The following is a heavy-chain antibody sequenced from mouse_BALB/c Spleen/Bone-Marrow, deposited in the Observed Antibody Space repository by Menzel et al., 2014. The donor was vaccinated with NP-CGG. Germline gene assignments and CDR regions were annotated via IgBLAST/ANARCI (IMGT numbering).Heavy chain of an antibody. D-gene: IGHD1-1*01. CDR2: ISSGGTT. CDR1: GFTFSSYA. CDR3: ARRRGYYFPFPY. J-gene: IGHJ3*01. Sequence: DVMLVESGGGLVKPGGSLKLSCAASGFTFSSYAMSWIRQTPEKRLEWVASISSGGTTYYPDSVRGRFTISRDNARNILYLQMSSLGSEDTAMYYCARRRGYYFPFPYWGQGTLVTVSA. V-gene: IGHV5-6-5*01.